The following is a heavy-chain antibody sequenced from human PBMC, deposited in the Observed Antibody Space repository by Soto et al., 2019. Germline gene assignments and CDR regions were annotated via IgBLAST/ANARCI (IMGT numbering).Heavy chain of an antibody. Sequence: GGSLRLSCAASGFTFSSYGMHWVRQAPGKGLEWVAVIWYDGSNKYYADSVKGRFTISRDNSKNTLYLQMNSLRAEDTAVYYCAREDIVVVPAAMFSGGGWFDPWGQGTLVTVSS. CDR2: IWYDGSNK. CDR1: GFTFSSYG. J-gene: IGHJ5*02. V-gene: IGHV3-33*01. CDR3: AREDIVVVPAAMFSGGGWFDP. D-gene: IGHD2-2*01.